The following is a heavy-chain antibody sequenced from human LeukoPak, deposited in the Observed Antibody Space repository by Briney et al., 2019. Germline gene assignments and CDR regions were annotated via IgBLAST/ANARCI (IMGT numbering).Heavy chain of an antibody. J-gene: IGHJ4*02. CDR1: GYTFSNYV. Sequence: ASVKVSCKASGYTFSNYVLTWVRQAPGQGLEWMGRISTYTGNSNYAQKFQDRVTMTTDTSTSTAYMELRSLRSDDTAVYYCARDKVGYGSGSYRDFDYWGQGTLVTVSS. D-gene: IGHD3-10*01. V-gene: IGHV1-18*01. CDR2: ISTYTGNS. CDR3: ARDKVGYGSGSYRDFDY.